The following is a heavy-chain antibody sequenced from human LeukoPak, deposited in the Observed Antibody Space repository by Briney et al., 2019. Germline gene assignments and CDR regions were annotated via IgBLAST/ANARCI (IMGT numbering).Heavy chain of an antibody. D-gene: IGHD3-10*01. CDR2: ISGSGGST. V-gene: IGHV3-23*01. CDR3: AKDRVQYSNYPIWFGELLWSADY. J-gene: IGHJ4*02. CDR1: GFTFCSYA. Sequence: PGGSLRLSCAASGFTFCSYAMSWVRPAPGKGLEWVSAISGSGGSTYYADSVKGRFTISRDNSKNTLYLQMNSLRAEDTAVYYCAKDRVQYSNYPIWFGELLWSADYWGQGTLVTVSS.